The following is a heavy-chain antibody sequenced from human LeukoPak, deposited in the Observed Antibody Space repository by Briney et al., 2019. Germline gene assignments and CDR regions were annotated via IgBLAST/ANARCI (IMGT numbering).Heavy chain of an antibody. CDR3: ASVEMAHNTEGACVF. J-gene: IGHJ3*01. D-gene: IGHD5-24*01. CDR1: GDSISFFY. V-gene: IGHV4-4*07. CDR2: IYNSGST. Sequence: SETLSLTCTVSGDSISFFYWNWIREPAGKGLEWIGRIYNSGSTNYNPSLKSRVAMSVDTSKNQFSLRLTSVTAADTAVYYCASVEMAHNTEGACVFWGLGTLVTVSS.